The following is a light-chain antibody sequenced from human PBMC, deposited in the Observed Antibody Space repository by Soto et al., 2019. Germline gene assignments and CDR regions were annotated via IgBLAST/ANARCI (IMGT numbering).Light chain of an antibody. J-gene: IGKJ2*01. CDR1: QRIATY. CDR2: AAS. CDR3: QQTFSTPPYT. Sequence: DIQMTQSPSSLSASIGDRVTITCRASQRIATYVNWYQQKPGEAPKLLIYAASSLQSGVPSRFRGSGSLTDFTLTISSLQPEDYATYYCQQTFSTPPYTFGQGTKV. V-gene: IGKV1-39*01.